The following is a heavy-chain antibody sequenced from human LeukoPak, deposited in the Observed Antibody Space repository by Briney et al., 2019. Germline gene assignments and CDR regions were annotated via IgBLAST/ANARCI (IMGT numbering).Heavy chain of an antibody. D-gene: IGHD3-9*01. CDR1: GFTFSRYA. J-gene: IGHJ4*02. CDR3: AKDRVFILTVYQDY. CDR2: ISGSGGST. Sequence: GGALRLSCAASGFTFSRYAMSWVRQAPGKGLEWVSGISGSGGSTNYADSVKGRFAISRDNSKNTLYLQMSSLRAEDTAVYYCAKDRVFILTVYQDYWGQGTLVTVPS. V-gene: IGHV3-23*01.